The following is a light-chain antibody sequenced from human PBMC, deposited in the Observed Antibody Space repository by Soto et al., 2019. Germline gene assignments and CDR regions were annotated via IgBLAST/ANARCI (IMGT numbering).Light chain of an antibody. CDR3: QQSSNWPPWT. J-gene: IGKJ1*01. CDR1: QSVRSY. V-gene: IGKV3-11*01. CDR2: DAS. Sequence: EIVLTQSPATLSLSPGERATLSCRASQSVRSYLAWYQQKPGQAPRLLIYDASNRATGIPARFSGSGSGTDFTRTISSLEPQDFAVYYCQQSSNWPPWTFGQGTKVELK.